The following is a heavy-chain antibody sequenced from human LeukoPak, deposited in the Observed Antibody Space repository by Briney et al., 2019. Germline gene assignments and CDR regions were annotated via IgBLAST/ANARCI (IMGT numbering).Heavy chain of an antibody. D-gene: IGHD4-17*01. CDR1: GGSISSSSYY. Sequence: SETLSLTCIVSGGSISSSSYYWGWIRQPPGKGLEWIGSIYYSGNTYYNPSLKSRVTISVDTSKNQFSLKLTSVTAADTALYYCARDLRAYGDYDYWGQGTLVTVSS. CDR3: ARDLRAYGDYDY. CDR2: IYYSGNT. J-gene: IGHJ4*02. V-gene: IGHV4-39*07.